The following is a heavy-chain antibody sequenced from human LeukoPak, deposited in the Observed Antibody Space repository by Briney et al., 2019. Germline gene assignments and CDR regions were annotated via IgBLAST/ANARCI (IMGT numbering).Heavy chain of an antibody. CDR1: GGSFSGYY. J-gene: IGHJ6*03. Sequence: KPSETLSLTCAVYGGSFSGYYWSWIRQPPGKGLEWIGEINHSGSTNYNPSLKSRVTISVDTSKNQFSLKLSSVTAADTAVYYCTRGSIAYYYMDVWGKGTTVTISS. D-gene: IGHD3-22*01. CDR2: INHSGST. V-gene: IGHV4-34*01. CDR3: TRGSIAYYYMDV.